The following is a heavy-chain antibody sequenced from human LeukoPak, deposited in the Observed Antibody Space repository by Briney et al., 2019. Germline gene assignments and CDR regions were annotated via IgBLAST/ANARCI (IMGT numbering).Heavy chain of an antibody. J-gene: IGHJ4*02. CDR1: GYTLTELS. V-gene: IGHV1-24*01. CDR3: ATVESGGDPKFDY. D-gene: IGHD2-21*02. Sequence: ASVKVSCRVSGYTLTELSMHWVRQAPGKGLEWMGGFDPEDGETIYAQKFQGRVTMTEDTSTDTAYMELSSLRSEDTAVYYCATVESGGDPKFDYWGQGTLVTVSS. CDR2: FDPEDGET.